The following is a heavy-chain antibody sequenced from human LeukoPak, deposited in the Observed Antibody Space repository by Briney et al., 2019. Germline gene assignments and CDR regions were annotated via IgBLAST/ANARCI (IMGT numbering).Heavy chain of an antibody. J-gene: IGHJ3*02. CDR2: ISSSSSYT. Sequence: PGGSLRLSCAASGFTFSDYYMSWIRQAPGKGLEWVSYISSSSSYTNYADSVKGRFTISRDNAKNSLYLQMNSLRAEDTAVYYCARDPLCSGGSSWDDAFDIWGQGTMVTVSS. CDR1: GFTFSDYY. D-gene: IGHD2-15*01. CDR3: ARDPLCSGGSSWDDAFDI. V-gene: IGHV3-11*06.